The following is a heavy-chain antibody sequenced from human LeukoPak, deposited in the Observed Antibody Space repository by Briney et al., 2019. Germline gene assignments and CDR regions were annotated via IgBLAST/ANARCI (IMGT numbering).Heavy chain of an antibody. J-gene: IGHJ4*02. CDR1: GGSISSDNYY. D-gene: IGHD5-12*01. CDR2: IYTSGST. V-gene: IGHV4-61*02. CDR3: ARASLDYIVATNGENYYFDY. Sequence: SETLSLTCTVSGGSISSDNYYWSWIRQPAGKGLEWIGRIYTSGSTNYNPSLKSRVTISVDTSKNQFSLKLSSLTAADTAVYYCARASLDYIVATNGENYYFDYWGQGTLVTVSS.